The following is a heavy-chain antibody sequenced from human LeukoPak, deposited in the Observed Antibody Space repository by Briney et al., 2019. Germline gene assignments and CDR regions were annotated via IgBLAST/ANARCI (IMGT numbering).Heavy chain of an antibody. D-gene: IGHD5-18*01. CDR3: ARHSYAYFDY. Sequence: SETLSLTCTVSGGSISSYYWSWIRQPPGKGLEWIGYIYHSGSTNYNPSLKSRVTISVDTSKNQFSLKLGSVTAADTAVYFCARHSYAYFDYWGQGTLVTVSS. CDR2: IYHSGST. J-gene: IGHJ4*02. V-gene: IGHV4-59*01. CDR1: GGSISSYY.